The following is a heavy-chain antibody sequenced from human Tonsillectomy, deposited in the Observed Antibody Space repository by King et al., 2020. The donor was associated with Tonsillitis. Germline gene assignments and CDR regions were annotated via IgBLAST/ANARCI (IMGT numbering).Heavy chain of an antibody. CDR1: GGSISSSDQY. J-gene: IGHJ4*02. CDR2: MYYSGTI. Sequence: QLQESGPGVVKPSETLSLTCTVSGGSISSSDQYWAWIRQPPGKGLEWIGYMYYSGTIFYNPSLKSRITISGGTSENRFSLKLSSVIAADTAVYFCARSVSGSFDYWGQGALVTVSS. D-gene: IGHD1-26*01. V-gene: IGHV4-39*01. CDR3: ARSVSGSFDY.